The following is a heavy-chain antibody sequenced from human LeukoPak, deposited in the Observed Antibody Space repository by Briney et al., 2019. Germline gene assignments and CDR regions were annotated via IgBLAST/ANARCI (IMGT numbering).Heavy chain of an antibody. CDR2: IYHSGST. Sequence: SETLSLTCAVSGGSISSGGYSWSWIRQPPGKGLEWIGYIYHSGSTYYNLSLKSRVTISVDRSKNQFSLKLSSVTAADTAVYYCASYSGYDYFSIDYWGQGTLVTVSS. CDR3: ASYSGYDYFSIDY. D-gene: IGHD5-12*01. V-gene: IGHV4-30-2*01. J-gene: IGHJ4*02. CDR1: GGSISSGGYS.